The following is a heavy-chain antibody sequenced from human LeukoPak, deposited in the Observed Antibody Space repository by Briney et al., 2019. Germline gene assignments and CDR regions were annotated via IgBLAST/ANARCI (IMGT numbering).Heavy chain of an antibody. D-gene: IGHD1-14*01. CDR1: GGSFSGYY. V-gene: IGHV4-34*01. CDR2: INHSGST. CDR3: ARGANRQPKYHRWFDP. J-gene: IGHJ5*02. Sequence: SETLSLTCAVYGGSFSGYYWSWIRQPPGKGLEWIGEINHSGSTNYNPSLKSRVTISVDTSKNQFSLKLSSVTAADTAVYYCARGANRQPKYHRWFDPWGQGILVTVSS.